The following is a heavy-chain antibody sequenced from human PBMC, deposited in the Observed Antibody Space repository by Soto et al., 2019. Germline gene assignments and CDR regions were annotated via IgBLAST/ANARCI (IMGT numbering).Heavy chain of an antibody. J-gene: IGHJ3*02. D-gene: IGHD3-22*01. V-gene: IGHV3-66*01. CDR3: ARDPYDSSGYYYGAFDI. Sequence: GGSLRLSCAASGFTVSSNYMSWVRQAPGKGLEWVSVIYSGGSTYYADSVKGRFTISRDNSKNTLYLQMNSLRAEDTAVYYCARDPYDSSGYYYGAFDIWGQGTMVTVSS. CDR2: IYSGGST. CDR1: GFTVSSNY.